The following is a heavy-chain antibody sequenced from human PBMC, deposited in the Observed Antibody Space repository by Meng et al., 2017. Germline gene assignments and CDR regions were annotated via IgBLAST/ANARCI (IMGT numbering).Heavy chain of an antibody. V-gene: IGHV1-2*06. J-gene: IGHJ4*02. CDR2: IIPSSGDA. D-gene: IGHD1-7*01. Sequence: QVQLVQFGAEVKKPGASVKLSCRASGYTFIDAYVHWVRQAPGQGLEWMGRIIPSSGDANSAQKFLGRVTLTWDTSISTAYMELGSLRSDDTAIYYCARDGGNYDFDYWGQGTLVTVSS. CDR1: GYTFIDAY. CDR3: ARDGGNYDFDY.